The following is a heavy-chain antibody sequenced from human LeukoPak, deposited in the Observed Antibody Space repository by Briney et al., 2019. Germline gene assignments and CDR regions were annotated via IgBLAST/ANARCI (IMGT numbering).Heavy chain of an antibody. CDR2: INPNSGGT. Sequence: GASVKVSCKASGYTFTGYYMHWVRQAPGQGLEWMGWINPNSGGTNYAQKFQGRVTMTRDTSISTAYMELSSLRSEDTAVYYCATASIAAAGTVFSSHYSWGQGTLVTVSS. J-gene: IGHJ4*02. CDR3: ATASIAAAGTVFSSHYS. CDR1: GYTFTGYY. D-gene: IGHD6-13*01. V-gene: IGHV1-2*02.